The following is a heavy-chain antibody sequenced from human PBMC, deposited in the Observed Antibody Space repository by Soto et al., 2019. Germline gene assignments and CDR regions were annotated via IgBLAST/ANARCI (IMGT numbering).Heavy chain of an antibody. D-gene: IGHD4-17*01. CDR1: GGSISSGGYY. Sequence: TLSLTCTVSGGSISSGGYYWSWIRQHPGKGLEWIGYIYYSGGTYYNPSLKSRVTISVDRSKNQFSLKLSSVTAADTAVYYCARYGDYGGYFDYWGQGTMVSVSS. CDR2: IYYSGGT. J-gene: IGHJ4*02. V-gene: IGHV4-31*03. CDR3: ARYGDYGGYFDY.